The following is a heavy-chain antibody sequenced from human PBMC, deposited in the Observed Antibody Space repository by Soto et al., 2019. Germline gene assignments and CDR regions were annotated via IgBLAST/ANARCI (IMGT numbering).Heavy chain of an antibody. CDR3: AKDGAAGRVMDI. CDR2: IISSGSYE. CDR1: GFTFSTTG. V-gene: IGHV3-21*01. Sequence: EVRLVESGGGLVKPGGSMKISCAASGFTFSTTGMKWVRQAPGKGLAWVSSIISSGSYEDYADSAKGRLTVSRDNVKNLLYLEPNNVRAGGRAGYYCAKDGAAGRVMDIWGPGTRVTGSS. J-gene: IGHJ6*02. D-gene: IGHD6-25*01.